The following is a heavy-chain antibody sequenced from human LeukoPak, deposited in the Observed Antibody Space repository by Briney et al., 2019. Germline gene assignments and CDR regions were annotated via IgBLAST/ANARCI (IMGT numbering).Heavy chain of an antibody. V-gene: IGHV4-59*01. J-gene: IGHJ4*02. Sequence: SETLTLTCNVSGGSISNYYCSWIRQPPGQGLGWIGYIYYSGSTTYNPSLKNRVTISVDTSKTQSSLKLSSVTAADTAVYYCARAYWNYRGTFDYWGQGTLVTVSS. CDR1: GGSISNYY. D-gene: IGHD1-7*01. CDR3: ARAYWNYRGTFDY. CDR2: IYYSGST.